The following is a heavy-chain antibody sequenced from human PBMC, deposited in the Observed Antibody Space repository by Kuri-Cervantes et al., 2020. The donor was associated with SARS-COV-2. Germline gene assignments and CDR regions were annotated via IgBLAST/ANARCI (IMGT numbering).Heavy chain of an antibody. CDR1: GYSISSGSYY. D-gene: IGHD6-13*01. J-gene: IGHJ6*03. Sequence: SETLSLTCAVSGYSISSGSYYWSWIRQPAGKGLEWIGRIYTSGSTNYNPSLKSRVTISVDTSKNQFSLKLSSVTAADTAVYYCARYGLSSSWGIYYYYYYMDVWGKGTTVTVSS. CDR3: ARYGLSSSWGIYYYYYYMDV. V-gene: IGHV4-61*02. CDR2: IYTSGST.